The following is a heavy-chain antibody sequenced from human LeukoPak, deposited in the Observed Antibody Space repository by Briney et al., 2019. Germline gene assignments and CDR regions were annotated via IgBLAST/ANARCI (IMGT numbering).Heavy chain of an antibody. CDR1: GFTFSSYG. Sequence: GGTLRLSCAASGFTFSSYGMSWVRQAPGKGLEWVSAISGSGGTTYYADSVKGRFTISRDNSKNTLHLQMNSLRAEDTAAYYCARGSLGREVSAFFKNWGQGILVTVSS. V-gene: IGHV3-23*01. D-gene: IGHD5/OR15-5a*01. CDR2: ISGSGGTT. J-gene: IGHJ4*02. CDR3: ARGSLGREVSAFFKN.